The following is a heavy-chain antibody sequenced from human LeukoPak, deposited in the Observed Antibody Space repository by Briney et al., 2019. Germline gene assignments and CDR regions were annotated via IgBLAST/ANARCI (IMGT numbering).Heavy chain of an antibody. J-gene: IGHJ3*02. CDR3: TRVRNSNNWWGAFDI. V-gene: IGHV1-18*01. Sequence: ASVNVSCKAFGYTFDTSSITWVRQAPVQRLEWMGWISPQSGNKQYAQGVQGRVTMTTDTSRSTAYMELRSLRPDDTAVYYCTRVRNSNNWWGAFDIWGQGTMVTVSS. D-gene: IGHD1-1*01. CDR1: GYTFDTSS. CDR2: ISPQSGNK.